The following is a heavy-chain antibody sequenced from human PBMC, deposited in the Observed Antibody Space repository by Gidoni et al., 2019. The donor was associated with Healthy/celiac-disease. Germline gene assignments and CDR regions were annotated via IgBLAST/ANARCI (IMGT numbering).Heavy chain of an antibody. Sequence: QVTLRESGPALVKPTQTLTLTCTFSGFSLSTSGRCVSWIRQPPGKALEWLARMDWDDDKYYSTSLKTRLTISKDTSKNQVVLTMTNMDPVDTATYYCARVTYYDILAGYSPRPNYYYYMDVWGKGTTVTVSS. CDR3: ARVTYYDILAGYSPRPNYYYYMDV. J-gene: IGHJ6*03. CDR2: MDWDDDK. CDR1: GFSLSTSGRC. D-gene: IGHD3-9*01. V-gene: IGHV2-70*15.